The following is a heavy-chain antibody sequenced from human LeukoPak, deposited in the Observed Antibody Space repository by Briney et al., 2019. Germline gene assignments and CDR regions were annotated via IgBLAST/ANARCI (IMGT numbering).Heavy chain of an antibody. V-gene: IGHV1-69*06. CDR3: ARGSSGYYYPWFDP. J-gene: IGHJ5*02. CDR2: IIPIFGTA. D-gene: IGHD3-22*01. Sequence: SVKVSCKASGGTFSSYAISWVRQAPGQGLEWMGGIIPIFGTANYAQKFQGRVTITADKSTSTAYMELSSLRSEDTAVYYCARGSSGYYYPWFDPWGQGTLVTVSS. CDR1: GGTFSSYA.